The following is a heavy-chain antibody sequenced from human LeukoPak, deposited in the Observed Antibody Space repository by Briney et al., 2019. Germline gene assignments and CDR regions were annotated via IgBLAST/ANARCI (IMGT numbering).Heavy chain of an antibody. D-gene: IGHD2-15*01. V-gene: IGHV4-39*01. J-gene: IGHJ6*03. CDR2: IYYSGST. Sequence: SSENLSLTCTLSGGSISSSSYYWGWIRQPPGKGLERIGSIYYSGSTYYNPSLKCRVPISVDTAKIQFSLKLCSVKAADTAVFYCARHRRSGGYYMDVWCQGTTVTVSS. CDR3: ARHRRSGGYYMDV. CDR1: GGSISSSSYY.